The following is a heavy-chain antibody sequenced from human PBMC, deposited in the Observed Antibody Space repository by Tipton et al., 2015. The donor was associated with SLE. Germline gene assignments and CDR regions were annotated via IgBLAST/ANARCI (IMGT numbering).Heavy chain of an antibody. J-gene: IGHJ4*01. Sequence: GSLRLSCAASGFIFSNYGMHWVRQTPGKGLEWVAFIRHDGSNRYYADSVKGRFIISRDNPKNTLYLQINTLRPDDTAVYYCAVGGGPSGTFFIFDNWGHGILVTVSS. CDR2: IRHDGSNR. V-gene: IGHV3-30*02. CDR3: AVGGGPSGTFFIFDN. CDR1: GFIFSNYG. D-gene: IGHD1-26*01.